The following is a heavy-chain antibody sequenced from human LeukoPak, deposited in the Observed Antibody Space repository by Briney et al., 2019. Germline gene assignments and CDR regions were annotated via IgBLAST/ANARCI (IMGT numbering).Heavy chain of an antibody. J-gene: IGHJ4*02. D-gene: IGHD6-13*01. Sequence: ASVMVSCKTSGYIFTTYGISWVRQAPGQGLEWMGWISAYNGNTMYAQKLQGRVTMTTDTSTSTAYMEVRSLRSDDTAIYYCARDHSSSGQLFDYWGQGTLVTVSS. V-gene: IGHV1-18*01. CDR3: ARDHSSSGQLFDY. CDR2: ISAYNGNT. CDR1: GYIFTTYG.